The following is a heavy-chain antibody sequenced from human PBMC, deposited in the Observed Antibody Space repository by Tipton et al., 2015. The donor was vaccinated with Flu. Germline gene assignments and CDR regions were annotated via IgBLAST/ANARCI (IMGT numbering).Heavy chain of an antibody. CDR2: ISWNSGSI. CDR1: GFTFDDYA. V-gene: IGHV3-9*01. J-gene: IGHJ1*01. D-gene: IGHD3-22*01. Sequence: QLVQSGGGLVQPGRSLRLSCAASGFTFDDYAMHWVRQAPGKGLEWVSGISWNSGSIGYADSVKGRFTISRDNAKNSLYLQMNSLRAEDTALYYCAKVTYYYDSSGYYQGAEYFQHWGRGTLVTVSS. CDR3: AKVTYYYDSSGYYQGAEYFQH.